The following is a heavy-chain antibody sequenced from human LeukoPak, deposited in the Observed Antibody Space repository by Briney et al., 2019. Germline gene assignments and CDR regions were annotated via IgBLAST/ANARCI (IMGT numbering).Heavy chain of an antibody. D-gene: IGHD3-3*01. CDR2: INHSGST. CDR3: ARGGRSGNSGFDY. CDR1: GGSFSGYY. Sequence: SETLSLTCAVYGGSFSGYYWSWIRLPPGKGLEWIGEINHSGSTNYNPSLKSRVTISVDTSKNQFSLKLSSVTAADTAVYYCARGGRSGNSGFDYWGQGTLVTVSS. J-gene: IGHJ4*02. V-gene: IGHV4-34*01.